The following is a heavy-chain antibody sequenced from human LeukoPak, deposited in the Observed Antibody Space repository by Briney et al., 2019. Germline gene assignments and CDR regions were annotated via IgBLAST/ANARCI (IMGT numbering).Heavy chain of an antibody. V-gene: IGHV1-18*01. D-gene: IGHD6-19*01. Sequence: ASVKVSCKASGYTFTSYGISWVRQAPGQGLEWMGWISAYNGNTNYAQKLQGRVTMTTDTSTSTAYMELSSLRSEDTAVYYCARDIAVAASEAFDIWGQGTMVTVSS. CDR2: ISAYNGNT. J-gene: IGHJ3*02. CDR3: ARDIAVAASEAFDI. CDR1: GYTFTSYG.